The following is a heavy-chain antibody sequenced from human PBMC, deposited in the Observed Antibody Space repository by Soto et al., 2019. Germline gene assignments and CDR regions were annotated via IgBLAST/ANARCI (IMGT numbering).Heavy chain of an antibody. CDR2: ISSSSSYI. CDR1: GFTFSSYS. J-gene: IGHJ6*02. D-gene: IGHD5-18*01. Sequence: LRLSCAASGFTFSSYSMNWVRQAPGKGLEWVSSISSSSSYIYYADSVKGRFTISRDNSKSTLYLQMNSLRVEDTAIYYCAKGGYKYGYYYYGMDVWGQGTTVTVSS. CDR3: AKGGYKYGYYYYGMDV. V-gene: IGHV3-21*04.